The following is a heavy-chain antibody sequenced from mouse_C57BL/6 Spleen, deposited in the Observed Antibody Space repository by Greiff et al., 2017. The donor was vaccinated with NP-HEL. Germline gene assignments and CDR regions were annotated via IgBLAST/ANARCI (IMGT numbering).Heavy chain of an antibody. J-gene: IGHJ4*01. V-gene: IGHV1-4*01. Sequence: VQLQQSGAELARPGASVKMSCKASGYTFTSYTMHWVKQRPGQGLEWIGYINPSSGYTKYNQKFKDKATLTADKSSSTAYMQLSSLTSEDSAVYYCARDGYYEGDAMDYWGQGTSVTVSS. CDR3: ARDGYYEGDAMDY. CDR1: GYTFTSYT. CDR2: INPSSGYT. D-gene: IGHD2-3*01.